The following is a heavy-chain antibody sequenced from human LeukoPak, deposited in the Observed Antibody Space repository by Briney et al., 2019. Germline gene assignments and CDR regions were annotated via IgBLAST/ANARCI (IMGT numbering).Heavy chain of an antibody. CDR3: ATRREGDY. V-gene: IGHV3-30-3*01. CDR2: ISYDGSNK. J-gene: IGHJ4*02. D-gene: IGHD1-26*01. CDR1: GFTFSSYA. Sequence: GRSLRLSCAASGFTFSSYAMHWVRQAPGKGLEWVAVISYDGSNKYYADSVKGRFTISRDNSKNTLYLQMNSLRAEDTAVYYCATRREGDYWGQGTLVTVSS.